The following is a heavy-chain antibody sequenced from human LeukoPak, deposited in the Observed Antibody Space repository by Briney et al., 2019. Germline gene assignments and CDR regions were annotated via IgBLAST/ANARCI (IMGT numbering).Heavy chain of an antibody. Sequence: PGGSLRLSCAASGFTFSTYWMSWVRQAPGKGLEWVANIKEDGSEKYYGDSVKGRFTISRDNAKNSLYLQMNSLRAEDTAEYYCGRDSSGYKWGQEPLVTVSS. CDR1: GFTFSTYW. CDR2: IKEDGSEK. V-gene: IGHV3-7*01. J-gene: IGHJ4*02. CDR3: GRDSSGYK. D-gene: IGHD3-22*01.